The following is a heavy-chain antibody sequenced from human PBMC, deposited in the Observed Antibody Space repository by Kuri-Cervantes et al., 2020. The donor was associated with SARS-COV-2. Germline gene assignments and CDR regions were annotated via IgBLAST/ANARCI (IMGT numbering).Heavy chain of an antibody. J-gene: IGHJ4*02. CDR3: ARYFWSGAYYFDY. D-gene: IGHD3-3*01. CDR1: GYSISSGYY. CDR2: VSYSGSA. V-gene: IGHV4-38-2*01. Sequence: GSLRLSCAVSGYSISSGYYWGWIRQPPGKGLEWIGSVSYSGSAYYNPSLKSRVTIFVDTSKNQLSLWLTSVTAADTAVYYCARYFWSGAYYFDYWGQETLVTVSS.